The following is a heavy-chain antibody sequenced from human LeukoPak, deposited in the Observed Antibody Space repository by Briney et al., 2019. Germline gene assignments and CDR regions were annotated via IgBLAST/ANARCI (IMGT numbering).Heavy chain of an antibody. D-gene: IGHD6-19*01. CDR3: ARDQTIAVAGPFDP. J-gene: IGHJ5*02. Sequence: GASVKVSCKASGYTFTSYGISWVRQAPGQGLEWMGWISAYNGNTNYAQKLQGRVTMTTDTSTSTAYMKLRSLRSDDTAVYYCARDQTIAVAGPFDPWGQGTLVTVSS. V-gene: IGHV1-18*01. CDR2: ISAYNGNT. CDR1: GYTFTSYG.